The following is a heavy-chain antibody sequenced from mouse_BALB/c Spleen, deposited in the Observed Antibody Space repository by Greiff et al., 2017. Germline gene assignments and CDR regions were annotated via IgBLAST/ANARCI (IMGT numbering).Heavy chain of an antibody. CDR3: ARYYDPYYYAMDY. CDR2: IRNKANGYTT. CDR1: GFTFTDYY. Sequence: EVKLVESGGGLVQPGGSLRLSCATSGFTFTDYYMSWVRQPPGKALEWLGFIRNKANGYTTEYSASVKGRFTISRDNSQSILYLQMNTLRAEDSATYYCARYYDPYYYAMDYWGQGTSVTVSS. J-gene: IGHJ4*01. D-gene: IGHD2-4*01. V-gene: IGHV7-3*02.